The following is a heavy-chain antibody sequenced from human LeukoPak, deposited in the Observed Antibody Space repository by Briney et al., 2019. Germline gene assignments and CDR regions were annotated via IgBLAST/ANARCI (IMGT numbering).Heavy chain of an antibody. V-gene: IGHV3-7*01. J-gene: IGHJ4*02. Sequence: QPGGSLRLSCAASGFTFSNYWMTWVRESPRKGLEWVAIIKPDGSDRYSVDSEKGRFTVSRDNAKNSLYLQMSSLRAEDTAVYYCARGGHRQKEFWGQGTLVTVSS. D-gene: IGHD3-10*01. CDR2: IKPDGSDR. CDR3: ARGGHRQKEF. CDR1: GFTFSNYW.